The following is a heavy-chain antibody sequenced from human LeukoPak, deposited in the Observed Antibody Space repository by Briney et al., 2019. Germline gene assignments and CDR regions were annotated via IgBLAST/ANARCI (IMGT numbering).Heavy chain of an antibody. CDR2: ISAYNGNT. Sequence: ASVKVSCKASGYTFTGYYMHWVRQAPGQGLEWMGWISAYNGNTNYAQKLQGRVTMTTDTSTSTAYMELRSLRSDDTAVYYCARSPTVVPAASYYYYYMDVWGKGTTVTVSS. J-gene: IGHJ6*03. D-gene: IGHD2-2*01. CDR1: GYTFTGYY. CDR3: ARSPTVVPAASYYYYYMDV. V-gene: IGHV1-18*04.